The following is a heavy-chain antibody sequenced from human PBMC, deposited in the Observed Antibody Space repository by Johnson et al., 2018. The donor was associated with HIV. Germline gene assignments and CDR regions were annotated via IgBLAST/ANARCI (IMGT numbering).Heavy chain of an antibody. CDR3: AKDGLGFGDELGAFDI. J-gene: IGHJ3*02. D-gene: IGHD3-10*01. Sequence: QVQLVESGGAVVQPGRSLRLSCEASGFTFSHYTIHWVRQAPGKGLEWVAVIFYDGSYKYYADSVKGRFTISRDNSKNTLYLHMNSLRAEDTAVYYCAKDGLGFGDELGAFDIWGQGTMVTVSS. CDR1: GFTFSHYT. CDR2: IFYDGSYK. V-gene: IGHV3-30*04.